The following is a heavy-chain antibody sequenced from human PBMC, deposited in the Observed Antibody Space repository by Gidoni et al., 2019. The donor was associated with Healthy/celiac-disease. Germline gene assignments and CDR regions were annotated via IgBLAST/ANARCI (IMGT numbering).Heavy chain of an antibody. CDR3: AREAEYYYDSSGPLTG. V-gene: IGHV1-46*03. Sequence: QVQLVQSGAEVKKPGASVKVSCKASGYTFTSYYMHWVRQAPGQGLEWMGIINPSGGSTSYAQKFQGRVTMTRDTSTSTVYMELSSLRSEDTAVYYCAREAEYYYDSSGPLTGWGQGTLVTVSS. J-gene: IGHJ4*02. CDR1: GYTFTSYY. D-gene: IGHD3-22*01. CDR2: INPSGGST.